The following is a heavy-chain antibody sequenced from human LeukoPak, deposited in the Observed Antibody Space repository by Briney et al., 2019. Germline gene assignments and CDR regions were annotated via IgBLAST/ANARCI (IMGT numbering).Heavy chain of an antibody. J-gene: IGHJ3*02. V-gene: IGHV4-34*01. CDR3: ARGNLRPNVPYEWLRFRAFDT. CDR1: GGSFSGYY. CDR2: INHSGST. Sequence: SETLSLTCAVYGGSFSGYYWSWIRQPPGKGLEWIGEINHSGSTNYNPSLKSRVTISVDTSKNQFSLKLSSVTAADTAVYYCARGNLRPNVPYEWLRFRAFDTWGQGTMVTVSS. D-gene: IGHD5-12*01.